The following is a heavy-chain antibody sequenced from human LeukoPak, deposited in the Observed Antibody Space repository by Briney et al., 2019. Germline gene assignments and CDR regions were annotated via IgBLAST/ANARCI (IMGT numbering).Heavy chain of an antibody. CDR1: GFTFSSYW. Sequence: GGSLRLSCAASGFTFSSYWMSWIRQAPGKGLEWVSSISSSSSYIYYADSVKGRFTISRDNAKNSLYLQMNSLRAEDTAVYYCARDFPPYYYDSSSNWFDPWGQGTLVTVSS. CDR2: ISSSSSYI. CDR3: ARDFPPYYYDSSSNWFDP. J-gene: IGHJ5*02. D-gene: IGHD3-22*01. V-gene: IGHV3-21*01.